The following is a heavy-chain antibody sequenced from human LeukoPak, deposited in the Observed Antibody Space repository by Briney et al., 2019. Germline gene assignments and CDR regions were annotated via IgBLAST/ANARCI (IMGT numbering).Heavy chain of an antibody. V-gene: IGHV1-2*02. CDR2: INPNRDGT. Sequence: ASVKVSCKASGYTFTDFYIHWVRQAPGQGLEWMGWINPNRDGTNYAQKFQGRVTMTRDTSISVAYMELTSLRSDDTAVYYCARGNVEAGNDYWGQGTLVTVSS. J-gene: IGHJ4*02. CDR1: GYTFTDFY. D-gene: IGHD3-10*01. CDR3: ARGNVEAGNDY.